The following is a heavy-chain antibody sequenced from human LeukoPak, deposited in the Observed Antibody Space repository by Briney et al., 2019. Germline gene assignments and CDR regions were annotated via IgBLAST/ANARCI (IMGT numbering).Heavy chain of an antibody. CDR1: GGSLNISSYY. Sequence: KPSETLSLTCTASGGSLNISSYYWGWIRQPPGKGLEWIGSIYYSGRTYYNPSLKIRVTIFVDTSKNQFSLKLNSVTAADTAVYYCARSQATAMVSDYWGQGTLVTVSS. CDR3: ARSQATAMVSDY. V-gene: IGHV4-39*01. CDR2: IYYSGRT. J-gene: IGHJ4*02. D-gene: IGHD2-2*01.